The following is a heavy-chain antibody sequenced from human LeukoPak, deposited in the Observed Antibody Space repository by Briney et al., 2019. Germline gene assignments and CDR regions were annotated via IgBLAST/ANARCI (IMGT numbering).Heavy chain of an antibody. V-gene: IGHV3-23*01. D-gene: IGHD2-15*01. J-gene: IGHJ2*01. CDR2: ITGSGDTT. Sequence: PGGSLRLSCAASRFTFSGYAMSWVRQVPGKGLEWVSTITGSGDTTYYADSVKGRFTISRDNSKNTLYLQMNSLRAEDTAVYYCARPLMPGGYFDLWGRGTLVTVSA. CDR1: RFTFSGYA. CDR3: ARPLMPGGYFDL.